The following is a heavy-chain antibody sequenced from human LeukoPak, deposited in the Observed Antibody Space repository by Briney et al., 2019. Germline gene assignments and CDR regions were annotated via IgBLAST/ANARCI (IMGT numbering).Heavy chain of an antibody. CDR2: ISYDGSNK. CDR3: AREFEDAFDI. D-gene: IGHD3-16*01. V-gene: IGHV3-30-3*01. CDR1: GFTFSSYA. Sequence: GGSLRLSCAASGFTFSSYAMHWVRQAPGKGLEWVAVISYDGSNKYYADSVKGRFTISRDNAKNSLYLQMNSLRAEDTAVYYCAREFEDAFDIWGLGTMVTVSS. J-gene: IGHJ3*02.